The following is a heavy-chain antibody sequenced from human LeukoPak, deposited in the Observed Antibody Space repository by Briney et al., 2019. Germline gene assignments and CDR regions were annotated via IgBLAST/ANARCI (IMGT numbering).Heavy chain of an antibody. D-gene: IGHD1/OR15-1a*01. Sequence: SETLPLTCTVSSYSISSGYYWGWIRQTPEKGLEWIGSMFHTGYTYYNPSLKSRVTISGDTAKNQFSLKLTSVAAADTAVYYCARGRGPSGGTLDVWGKGTTVIVSS. CDR3: ARGRGPSGGTLDV. J-gene: IGHJ6*04. CDR2: MFHTGYT. CDR1: SYSISSGYY. V-gene: IGHV4-38-2*02.